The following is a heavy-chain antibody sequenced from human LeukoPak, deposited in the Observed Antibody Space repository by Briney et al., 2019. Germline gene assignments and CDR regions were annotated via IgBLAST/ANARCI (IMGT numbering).Heavy chain of an antibody. CDR1: GFTFRSYA. V-gene: IGHV3-23*01. Sequence: GGSLRLSCAASGFTFRSYAMSWVRQAPGKGLEWVSGISGSGGSTYYADSVKGRFTISRDNSKNTLYLQMNSLRAEDTAVYYCAKYRLQYYYDSSGYYWSDAFDIWGQGTMVTVSS. J-gene: IGHJ3*02. D-gene: IGHD3-22*01. CDR3: AKYRLQYYYDSSGYYWSDAFDI. CDR2: ISGSGGST.